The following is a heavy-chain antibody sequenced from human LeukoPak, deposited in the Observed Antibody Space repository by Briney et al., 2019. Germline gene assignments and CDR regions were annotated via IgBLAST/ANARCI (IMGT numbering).Heavy chain of an antibody. J-gene: IGHJ4*02. D-gene: IGHD3-10*01. Sequence: SETLSLTCAVSGGSISSSNWWSWVRQPPGKGLEWIGEIYHSGSTNYNPSLKSRVTISVDKSKNQFSLKLSSVTAADTAVYYCARAANGHYYGSGSFFDYWGQGTLVTVSS. CDR3: ARAANGHYYGSGSFFDY. CDR1: GGSISSSNW. V-gene: IGHV4-4*02. CDR2: IYHSGST.